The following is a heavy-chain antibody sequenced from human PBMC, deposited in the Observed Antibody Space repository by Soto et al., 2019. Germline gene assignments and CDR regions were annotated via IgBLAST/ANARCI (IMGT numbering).Heavy chain of an antibody. D-gene: IGHD2-15*01. CDR3: ARGGYCSGGSCYYYYYYGMDV. CDR1: GGSISSYY. Sequence: PSETLSLTCTVSGGSISSYYWSWIRQPPGKGLEWIGYIYYSGSTNYNPSLKSRVTTSVDTSKNQFSLKLSSVTAADTAVYYCARGGYCSGGSCYYYYYYGMDVWGQGTTVTVSS. CDR2: IYYSGST. J-gene: IGHJ6*02. V-gene: IGHV4-59*01.